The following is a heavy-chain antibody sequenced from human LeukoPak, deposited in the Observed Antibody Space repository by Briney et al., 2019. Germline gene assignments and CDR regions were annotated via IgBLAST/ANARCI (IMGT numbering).Heavy chain of an antibody. V-gene: IGHV3-11*01. J-gene: IGHJ3*02. D-gene: IGHD2/OR15-2a*01. CDR3: ARRGNMSSHAFDI. Sequence: GGSLRLSCAASGFSFSDPYMSWIRQAPGQGLEWLSYIKSSDTSTFYADPVKGRFTVSRDNAKNSLYLQMNSLRAEDTAVYYCARRGNMSSHAFDIWGQGTVVTVSS. CDR2: IKSSDTST. CDR1: GFSFSDPY.